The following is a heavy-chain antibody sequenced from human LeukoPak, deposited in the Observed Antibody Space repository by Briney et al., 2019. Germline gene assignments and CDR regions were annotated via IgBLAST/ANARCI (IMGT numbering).Heavy chain of an antibody. CDR3: ARDACVSCGGDCCHDP. CDR1: GYTFTNYG. V-gene: IGHV1-18*01. D-gene: IGHD2-21*02. Sequence: ASVKVSCKASGYTFTNYGVSWVRQAPGQGLEWMAWISANNGETRYAQKFQGRVILTTDTPTTTAYVELRNLRSDDTAVYYCARDACVSCGGDCCHDPWGQGTLATVSS. CDR2: ISANNGET. J-gene: IGHJ5*02.